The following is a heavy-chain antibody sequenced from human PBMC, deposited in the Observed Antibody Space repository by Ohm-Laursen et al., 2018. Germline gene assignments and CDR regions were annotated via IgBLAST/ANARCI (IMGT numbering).Heavy chain of an antibody. CDR2: ISATGNTR. Sequence: SLRLSCAASGFTFSSYPMSWIRQAPGKGLEWISYISATGNTRYYEDSLKGRITIFRDNAKKLLYLQMHSLRAEDTAVYYCAREMRGMYHDRSGNYMSPGPDYWGQGTLVTVSS. CDR1: GFTFSSYP. D-gene: IGHD3-22*01. CDR3: AREMRGMYHDRSGNYMSPGPDY. V-gene: IGHV3-11*01. J-gene: IGHJ4*02.